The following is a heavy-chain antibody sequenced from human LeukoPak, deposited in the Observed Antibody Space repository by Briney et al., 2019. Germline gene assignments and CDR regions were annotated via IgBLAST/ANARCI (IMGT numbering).Heavy chain of an antibody. V-gene: IGHV1-24*01. D-gene: IGHD3-16*02. Sequence: ASVKVSCKVSGYTLTELSMHWVRQAPGKGLEWMRGFDPEDGETIYAQKFQGRVTMTEDTSTDTAYMELSSLRSEDTAVYYCATMHYDYVWGSYPRDYWGQGTLVTVSS. CDR1: GYTLTELS. J-gene: IGHJ4*02. CDR2: FDPEDGET. CDR3: ATMHYDYVWGSYPRDY.